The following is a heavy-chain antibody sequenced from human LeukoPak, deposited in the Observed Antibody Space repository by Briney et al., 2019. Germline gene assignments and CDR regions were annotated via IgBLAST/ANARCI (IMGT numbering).Heavy chain of an antibody. CDR3: ARVVWGHDYPGS. CDR2: TYFRSKWYD. J-gene: IGHJ4*02. D-gene: IGHD4/OR15-4a*01. CDR1: GDSVSSNTAT. V-gene: IGHV6-1*01. Sequence: SQTLSLTCAISGDSVSSNTATWNWNRQSPSRGLAWLGLTYFRSKWYDDYAVSVKSRITIKPDTSKNQFSLQLNSVTPEDTAVSYCARVVWGHDYPGSWGQGTLVTVSS.